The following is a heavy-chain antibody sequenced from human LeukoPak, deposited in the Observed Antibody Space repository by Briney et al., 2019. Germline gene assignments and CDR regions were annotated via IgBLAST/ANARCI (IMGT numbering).Heavy chain of an antibody. V-gene: IGHV3-7*01. J-gene: IGHJ4*02. CDR3: ARDVYGWYGIENYFDY. CDR2: IKQDGSEK. D-gene: IGHD3-16*01. CDR1: GFTFSSYW. Sequence: GGSLRLSCAASGFTFSSYWMSWVRQAPGKGLEWVANIKQDGSEKNYVDSVKGRFTISRDNAKNSLYLQMNSLRAEDTAVYYCARDVYGWYGIENYFDYWGQGTLVTVSS.